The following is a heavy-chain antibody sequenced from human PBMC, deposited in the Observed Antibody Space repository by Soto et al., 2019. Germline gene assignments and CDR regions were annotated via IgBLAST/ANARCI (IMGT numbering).Heavy chain of an antibody. Sequence: QKQLVQSGPEVKKPGTSMKVSCTASGFTFSNSAVQWVRQARGLRLEWIGCIVVASGNINYAQKFRERVTITRAMYTTPAYMELSRLRSEATAVYYCAAGNYDFSSGPEGRDVWCQGTMVTGS. CDR3: AAGNYDFSSGPEGRDV. V-gene: IGHV1-58*01. CDR1: GFTFSNSA. CDR2: IVVASGNI. J-gene: IGHJ6*02. D-gene: IGHD3-3*01.